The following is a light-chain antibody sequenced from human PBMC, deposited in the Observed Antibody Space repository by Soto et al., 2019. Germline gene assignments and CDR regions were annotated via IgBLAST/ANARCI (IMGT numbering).Light chain of an antibody. V-gene: IGKV3-15*01. J-gene: IGKJ2*01. Sequence: EIVMTQSPATLSVSPGERATLSCRAGQSVSSNLAWYQQKPGQAPRLLIYGASTRATGIPARISGSGSGTEFTLTISSLQSEDSAVYYCQKYNNWPYTFGQGTNLEIK. CDR3: QKYNNWPYT. CDR2: GAS. CDR1: QSVSSN.